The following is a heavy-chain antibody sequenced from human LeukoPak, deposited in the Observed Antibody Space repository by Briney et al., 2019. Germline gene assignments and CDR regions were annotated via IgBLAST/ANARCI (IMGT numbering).Heavy chain of an antibody. V-gene: IGHV4-61*02. CDR3: ARDRYMDGDWFDP. CDR1: GGSIGSGNYY. CDR2: IYNSGST. D-gene: IGHD1-14*01. J-gene: IGHJ5*02. Sequence: SQTLSLTCTVSGGSIGSGNYYWSWIRQPAGKGLEWIGRIYNSGSTNYNPSLKSRVTISVDTSKNQFFLRLSSVTAADTAVYYCARDRYMDGDWFDPWGQGTLVTVSS.